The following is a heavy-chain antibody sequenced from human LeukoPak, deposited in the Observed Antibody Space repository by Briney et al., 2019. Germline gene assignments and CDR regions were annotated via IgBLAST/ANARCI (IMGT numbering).Heavy chain of an antibody. V-gene: IGHV3-30-3*01. J-gene: IGHJ6*02. CDR2: MSHDGSTR. Sequence: QPGRSLRLSCAAPGFTFSNYPMHWVRQAPGKGLEWLSLMSHDGSTRYYVDSVKGRFTISRDNSKNTLYLQMNTLRAEDTAVYYCARDSGSSAYYYYIMDVWGQGTTVTVSS. CDR3: ARDSGSSAYYYYIMDV. D-gene: IGHD1-26*01. CDR1: GFTFSNYP.